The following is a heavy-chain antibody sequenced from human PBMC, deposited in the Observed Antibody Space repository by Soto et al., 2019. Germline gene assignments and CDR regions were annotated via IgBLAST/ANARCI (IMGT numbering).Heavy chain of an antibody. V-gene: IGHV1-18*01. CDR3: ARVWIGPWYSSGWYFSNDVFDI. D-gene: IGHD6-19*01. Sequence: ASVKVSCKASGYTFTSYGISWVRQAPGQGLEWMGWISAYNGNTNYAQKLQGRVTMTTDTSTSTAYMELRSLRSDDTAVYYCARVWIGPWYSSGWYFSNDVFDIWGQGTMVSV. CDR2: ISAYNGNT. CDR1: GYTFTSYG. J-gene: IGHJ3*02.